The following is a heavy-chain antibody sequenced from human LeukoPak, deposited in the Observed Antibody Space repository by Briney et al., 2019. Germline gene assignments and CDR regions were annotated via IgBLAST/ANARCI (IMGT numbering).Heavy chain of an antibody. Sequence: ASVKVSCKASGYTFASYAMNWVRQAPGQGLEWMGWINTNTGNPTYAQGFTGRFVFSLDTSVSTAYLQISSLKAEDTAVYYCARDGDYYDSSGYHPGYWGQGTLVTVSS. J-gene: IGHJ4*02. CDR3: ARDGDYYDSSGYHPGY. V-gene: IGHV7-4-1*02. CDR1: GYTFASYA. CDR2: INTNTGNP. D-gene: IGHD3-22*01.